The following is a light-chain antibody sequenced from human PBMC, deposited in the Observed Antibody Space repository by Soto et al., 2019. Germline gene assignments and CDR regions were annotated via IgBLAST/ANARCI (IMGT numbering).Light chain of an antibody. Sequence: DIQMTQSPYSLSASVGDRITITCRASQSISSYLNWYQQKPGKAPTLLIYAASSLQSGVPSRFSGSGSGTDFTLTISSLQPEDFATYYCQQSYSTPWTCGQGTKVEIK. V-gene: IGKV1-39*01. J-gene: IGKJ1*01. CDR2: AAS. CDR1: QSISSY. CDR3: QQSYSTPWT.